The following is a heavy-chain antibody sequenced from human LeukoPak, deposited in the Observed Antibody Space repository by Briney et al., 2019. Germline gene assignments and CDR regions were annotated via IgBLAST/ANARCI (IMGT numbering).Heavy chain of an antibody. J-gene: IGHJ4*02. CDR1: GLTVSSAN. D-gene: IGHD3-10*01. V-gene: IGHV3-48*02. Sequence: QPGGSLRLSCVASGLTVSSANMNWVRQAPGKGLEWVSFISGSTGNTFYADSVKGRFTMSRDNVKNSLYLQMNSLRDEDTAVYYCARDRWFGTYWGQGTLVTVSS. CDR2: ISGSTGNT. CDR3: ARDRWFGTY.